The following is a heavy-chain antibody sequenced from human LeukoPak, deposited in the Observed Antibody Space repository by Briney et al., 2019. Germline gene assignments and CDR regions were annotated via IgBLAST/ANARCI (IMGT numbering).Heavy chain of an antibody. D-gene: IGHD3-3*01. CDR1: GGSISSGSYY. Sequence: SQTLSLTCTVSGGSISSGSYYWSWIRQPAGKGLEWIGRIYTSGSTNYNPSLKSRVTISVDTSKNQFSLKLSSVTAADTAVYYCARGYDFWSGYLDYWGQGTLVTVSS. CDR2: IYTSGST. V-gene: IGHV4-61*02. CDR3: ARGYDFWSGYLDY. J-gene: IGHJ4*02.